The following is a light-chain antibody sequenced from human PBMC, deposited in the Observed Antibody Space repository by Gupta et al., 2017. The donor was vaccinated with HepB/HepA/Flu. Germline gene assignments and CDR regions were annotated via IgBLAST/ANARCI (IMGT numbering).Light chain of an antibody. V-gene: IGLV1-51*02. CDR3: GTWDSSLSAGV. Sequence: QSVLTQSPSVSAAPGQKVTISGSGSSSNIGNNYVSWYQQLPGTAPKLLIYDNNKRPSGIPDRFSGSKSGTSATLGITGLQAGDEADYYCGTWDSSLSAGVFGGGTKLTVL. J-gene: IGLJ2*01. CDR2: DNN. CDR1: SSNIGNNY.